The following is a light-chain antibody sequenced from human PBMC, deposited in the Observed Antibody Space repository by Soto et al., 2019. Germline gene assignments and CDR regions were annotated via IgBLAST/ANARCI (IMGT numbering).Light chain of an antibody. CDR3: SSFAGGGNPVL. CDR1: SSDVGGYNY. J-gene: IGLJ2*01. Sequence: QSALTQPPSASGSLGQSVTISCTGTSSDVGGYNYVSWHQQHPGKAPKVMIYKVTERPPGVPDRFSGSKSGNTASLTVSGLQAEDEADYYCSSFAGGGNPVLLGGGTKLTVL. V-gene: IGLV2-8*01. CDR2: KVT.